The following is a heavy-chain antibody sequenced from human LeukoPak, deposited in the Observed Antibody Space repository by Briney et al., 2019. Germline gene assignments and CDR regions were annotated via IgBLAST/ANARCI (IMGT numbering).Heavy chain of an antibody. J-gene: IGHJ6*04. D-gene: IGHD3-10*01. Sequence: GGSLRLSCAASGFTFSSYSMNWVCQAPGKGLEWVSSISSSSSYIYYADSVKGRFTISRDNAKNSLYLQMNSLRAEDTAVYYCARAVISRLMVRGVIGYYYGMDVWGKGTTVTVSS. CDR3: ARAVISRLMVRGVIGYYYGMDV. V-gene: IGHV3-21*01. CDR2: ISSSSSYI. CDR1: GFTFSSYS.